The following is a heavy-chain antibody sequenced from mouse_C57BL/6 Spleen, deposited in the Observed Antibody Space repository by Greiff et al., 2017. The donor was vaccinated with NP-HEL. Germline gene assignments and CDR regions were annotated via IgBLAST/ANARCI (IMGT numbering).Heavy chain of an antibody. CDR3: ERDAYGYDGPGAMDY. V-gene: IGHV7-1*01. CDR2: SRNKANDYTT. D-gene: IGHD2-2*01. Sequence: DVKLVESGGGLVQSGRSLRLSCATSGFTFSDFYMEWVRQAPGKGLEWIAASRNKANDYTTEYSASVKGRFIVSRDTSQSILYLQMNALRADDTSIYYCERDAYGYDGPGAMDYWGQGTSVTVSS. CDR1: GFTFSDFY. J-gene: IGHJ4*01.